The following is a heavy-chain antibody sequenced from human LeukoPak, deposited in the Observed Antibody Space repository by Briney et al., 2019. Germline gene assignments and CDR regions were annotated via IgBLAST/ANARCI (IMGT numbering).Heavy chain of an antibody. Sequence: ASVKVSCKASGYTFTGYYMHWVRQAPGQGLEWMGWINPNSGGTNYAQKFQGRVTMTRDTSISTAYMELSRLRSDDTAVYYCARRLIAADHYMDVWGKGTTVTVSS. CDR1: GYTFTGYY. D-gene: IGHD6-13*01. V-gene: IGHV1-2*02. CDR2: INPNSGGT. CDR3: ARRLIAADHYMDV. J-gene: IGHJ6*03.